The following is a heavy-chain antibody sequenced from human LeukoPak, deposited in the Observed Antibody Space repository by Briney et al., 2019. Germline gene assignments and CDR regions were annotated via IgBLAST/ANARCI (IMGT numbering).Heavy chain of an antibody. V-gene: IGHV1-69*06. D-gene: IGHD2-8*01. J-gene: IGHJ3*02. Sequence: GASVKVSCKASGGTFSSYAISWVRQAPGQGLEWMGGIIPIFGTANYAQKLQGRVTITADKSTSTAYMELSSLRSEDTAVYYCARDLLHPEQTRKIGYCTNGVCLLRAFDIWGQGTMVTVSS. CDR1: GGTFSSYA. CDR3: ARDLLHPEQTRKIGYCTNGVCLLRAFDI. CDR2: IIPIFGTA.